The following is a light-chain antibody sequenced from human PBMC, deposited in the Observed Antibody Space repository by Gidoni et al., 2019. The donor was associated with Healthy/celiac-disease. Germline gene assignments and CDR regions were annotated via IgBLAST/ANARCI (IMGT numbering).Light chain of an antibody. CDR3: QQYNSDRT. Sequence: DIQMTQSPSTLSASVGDRVTITCRASQRISSWLAWYQQKPGKAPKLLIYKASSLESGVPSRFSGRGSGTEFTLTSSSLQPDDFATYYCQQYNSDRTFGQGTKVEIK. J-gene: IGKJ1*01. V-gene: IGKV1-5*03. CDR1: QRISSW. CDR2: KAS.